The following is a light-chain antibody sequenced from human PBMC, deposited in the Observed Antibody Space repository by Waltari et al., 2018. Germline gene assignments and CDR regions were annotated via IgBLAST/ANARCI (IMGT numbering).Light chain of an antibody. CDR3: SSYTASRLYV. Sequence: QSALTQPAPVSGSPGQSITIPCTGTSSDVGGYNYVSWYQQYPGKAPKLVIHDVSSRPSGTSDRFSGSKSGNTASLIISGLQADDEADYYCSSYTASRLYVFGTGTKVTVL. CDR1: SSDVGGYNY. CDR2: DVS. J-gene: IGLJ1*01. V-gene: IGLV2-14*03.